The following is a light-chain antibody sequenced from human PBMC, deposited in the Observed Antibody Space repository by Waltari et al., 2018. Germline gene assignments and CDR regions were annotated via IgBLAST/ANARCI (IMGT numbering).Light chain of an antibody. CDR1: QSILDNSNKRNY. Sequence: DIVMTQSPDSQAVSLGERATINCRSSQSILDNSNKRNYLTWYQQKAGQPPRLLLSWASTRESGVPDRVSGSGSGTDFTLTISSLQAEDVAVYYCQQYYTAPYTFGQGAKLEIK. J-gene: IGKJ2*01. CDR2: WAS. V-gene: IGKV4-1*01. CDR3: QQYYTAPYT.